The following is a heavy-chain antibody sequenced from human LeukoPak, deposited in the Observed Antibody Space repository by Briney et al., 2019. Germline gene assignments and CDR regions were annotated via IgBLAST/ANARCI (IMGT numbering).Heavy chain of an antibody. J-gene: IGHJ4*02. CDR3: ARSHHTKYVAAGNY. V-gene: IGHV4-38-2*02. CDR1: GYSISSGYL. CDR2: IDGSGSS. D-gene: IGHD6-13*01. Sequence: SETLSLTCTVSGYSISSGYLWGWIRQPPGKGLEWIGSIDGSGSSYYNPSLKSRVTISVDTSKNQFSLKLSSVTAADTAVYYCARSHHTKYVAAGNYWGQGTLVTVSS.